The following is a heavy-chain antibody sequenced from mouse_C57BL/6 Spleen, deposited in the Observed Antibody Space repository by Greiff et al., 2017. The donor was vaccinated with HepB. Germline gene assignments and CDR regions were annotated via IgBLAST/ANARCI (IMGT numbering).Heavy chain of an antibody. Sequence: VQLQQSGPELVKPGASVKISCKASGYAFSSSWMNWVKQRPGKGLEWIGRIYPGDGDTNYNGKFKGKATLTADKSSSTAYMQLSSLTSEDSAVYFCARSVDYYGSSSWFAYWGQGTLVTVSA. CDR2: IYPGDGDT. J-gene: IGHJ3*01. CDR3: ARSVDYYGSSSWFAY. CDR1: GYAFSSSW. D-gene: IGHD1-1*01. V-gene: IGHV1-82*01.